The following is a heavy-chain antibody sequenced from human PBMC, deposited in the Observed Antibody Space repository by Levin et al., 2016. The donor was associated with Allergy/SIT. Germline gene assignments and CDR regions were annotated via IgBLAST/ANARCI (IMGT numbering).Heavy chain of an antibody. V-gene: IGHV4-34*01. D-gene: IGHD3-10*01. Sequence: GSLRLSCAVYGGSFSGYYWSWIRQPQGRAGVDWGINHSGSTNYNPSLKSRVTISVDTSKNQFSLKLSSVTAADTAVYYCATYYYGSGSTDYWGQGTLVTVSS. J-gene: IGHJ4*02. CDR3: ATYYYGSGSTDY. CDR2: NHSGST. CDR1: GGSFSGYY.